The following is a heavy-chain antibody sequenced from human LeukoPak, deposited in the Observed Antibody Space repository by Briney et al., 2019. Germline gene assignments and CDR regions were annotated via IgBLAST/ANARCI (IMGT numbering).Heavy chain of an antibody. CDR2: IYSDGST. J-gene: IGHJ4*02. CDR1: GFTVSSNY. D-gene: IGHD5-12*01. Sequence: PGGSLRLSCAASGFTVSSNYMSWVRQAPGKGLEWVSIIYSDGSTYYADSVKGRFTISRDNSKNTLYLQMNSLRAEDTAVYYCAKDLGYSGYFGYWGQGTLVTVSS. V-gene: IGHV3-53*01. CDR3: AKDLGYSGYFGY.